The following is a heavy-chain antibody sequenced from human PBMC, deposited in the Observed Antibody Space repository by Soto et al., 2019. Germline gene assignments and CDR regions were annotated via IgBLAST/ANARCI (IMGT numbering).Heavy chain of an antibody. D-gene: IGHD6-13*01. CDR3: THRLSSTWEPPPFDP. Sequence: SGPTLVNPTQTLTLTCTFSGFSLSTSGVGVGWIRQPPGKALECLALIYWDDDKRYSPSLKRRLTITKDTSKNQVVLTMINMDPVDTATYYCTHRLSSTWEPPPFDPWGQGTLVTVSS. V-gene: IGHV2-5*02. CDR1: GFSLSTSGVG. J-gene: IGHJ5*02. CDR2: IYWDDDK.